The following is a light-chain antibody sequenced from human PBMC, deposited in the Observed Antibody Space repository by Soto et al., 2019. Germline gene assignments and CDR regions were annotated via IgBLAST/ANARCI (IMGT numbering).Light chain of an antibody. J-gene: IGLJ2*01. Sequence: QSVLTQPASVSGSPGQSIAISCTGTSSDVGSYNLGSWYQQHPGKAPKLMIYEGIKRPSGISNRFSGSKSGNTASLTISGFQAEKEADYYCCPYAGSSTFVVFGGGTQLTVL. CDR1: SSDVGSYNL. CDR3: CPYAGSSTFVV. V-gene: IGLV2-23*03. CDR2: EGI.